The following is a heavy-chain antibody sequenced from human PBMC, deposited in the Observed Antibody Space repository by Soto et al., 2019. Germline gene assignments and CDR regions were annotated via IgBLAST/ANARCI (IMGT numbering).Heavy chain of an antibody. V-gene: IGHV3-23*01. J-gene: IGHJ3*02. CDR1: GFTFSSYA. CDR3: AKIWFGELLPDDAFDI. Sequence: LRLSCAASGFTFSSYAMSWVRQAPGKGLEWVSAISGSGGSTYYADSVKGRFTVSRDNSKNTLYLQMNSLRAEDTAVYYCAKIWFGELLPDDAFDIWGQGTMVT. CDR2: ISGSGGST. D-gene: IGHD3-10*01.